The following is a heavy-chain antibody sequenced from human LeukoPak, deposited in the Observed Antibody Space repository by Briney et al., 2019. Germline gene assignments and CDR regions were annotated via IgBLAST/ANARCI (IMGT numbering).Heavy chain of an antibody. CDR3: AKFQLQLLWDSFDI. D-gene: IGHD2-2*01. J-gene: IGHJ3*02. CDR2: ISGSGGST. Sequence: GGSLRLSCAASGFTFSNYAMSWVRQAPGKGLEWVSSISGSGGSTYYADSVKGRFTISRDNSKNTLYLRMNSLRAEDTAVYYCAKFQLQLLWDSFDIWGQGTMVTVSS. V-gene: IGHV3-23*01. CDR1: GFTFSNYA.